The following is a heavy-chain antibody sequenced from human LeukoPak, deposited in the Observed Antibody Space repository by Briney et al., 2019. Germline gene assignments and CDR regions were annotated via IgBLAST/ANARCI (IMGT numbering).Heavy chain of an antibody. D-gene: IGHD6-19*01. J-gene: IGHJ4*02. CDR1: GYTFTGYY. V-gene: IGHV1-2*06. CDR3: ARVRVQQWLSCLGY. CDR2: INPNSGGT. Sequence: GASVKVSCKASGYTFTGYYMHWVRQAPGRGLEWMGRINPNSGGTNYAQKFQGRVTMTRDTSISTAYMELSRLRSDDTAVYYCARVRVQQWLSCLGYWGQGTLVTVSS.